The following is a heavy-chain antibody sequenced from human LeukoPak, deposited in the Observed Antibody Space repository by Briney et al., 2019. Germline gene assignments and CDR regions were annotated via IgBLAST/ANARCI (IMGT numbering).Heavy chain of an antibody. CDR1: GYTFTSYD. Sequence: GASVKVSCKASGYTFTSYDINWVRQATGQGLEWMGWMNPNSGNTGYAQKFQGRVTMTRNTSISTAYMELSSLRSEDTAVYYCARANGIGSWYVGLSPWTKYNWFDPWGQGTLVTVSS. CDR2: MNPNSGNT. CDR3: ARANGIGSWYVGLSPWTKYNWFDP. V-gene: IGHV1-8*01. J-gene: IGHJ5*02. D-gene: IGHD6-13*01.